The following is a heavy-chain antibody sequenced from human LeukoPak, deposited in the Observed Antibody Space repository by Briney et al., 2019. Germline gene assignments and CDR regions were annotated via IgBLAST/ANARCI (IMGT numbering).Heavy chain of an antibody. J-gene: IGHJ4*02. CDR3: ARRYYYDSSGYVFDY. V-gene: IGHV5-51*01. CDR1: GYSFTNYW. Sequence: GESLKISCKGSGYSFTNYWIGWVRQMPGKGLEWMGGIYPGDSDTRYSPSFQGQVTTSADKSISTAYLQWSSLKASDTAMYYCARRYYYDSSGYVFDYWGQGTLVTVSS. CDR2: IYPGDSDT. D-gene: IGHD3-22*01.